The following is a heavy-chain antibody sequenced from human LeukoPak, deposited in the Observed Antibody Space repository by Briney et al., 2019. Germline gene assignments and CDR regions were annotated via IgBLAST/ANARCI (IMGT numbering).Heavy chain of an antibody. J-gene: IGHJ5*02. CDR2: INPNSGGT. CDR3: ARGTYYYDSSGGNWFDP. Sequence: ASVKASCKASGYTFTGYYMHWVRQAPGQGLEWMGWINPNSGGTNYAQKFQGRVTMTRDTSISTAYMELSRLRSDDTAVYYCARGTYYYDSSGGNWFDPWGQGTLVTVSS. CDR1: GYTFTGYY. V-gene: IGHV1-2*02. D-gene: IGHD3-22*01.